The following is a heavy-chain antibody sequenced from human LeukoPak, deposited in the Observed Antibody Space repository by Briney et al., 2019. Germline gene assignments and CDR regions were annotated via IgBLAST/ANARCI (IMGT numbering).Heavy chain of an antibody. CDR3: ARDHHRRLYDSQARDTFDI. J-gene: IGHJ3*02. D-gene: IGHD3-22*01. V-gene: IGHV3-21*01. CDR2: ISSGSSAI. CDR1: GFTFTTYS. Sequence: GGSLRLSCEASGFTFTTYSMTWVRQAPGKGLEWVSIISSGSSAIFSADALKGRFTISRDDAKNLLYLQMNSLRAEDTAVYYCARDHHRRLYDSQARDTFDIWGQGTMVTVSS.